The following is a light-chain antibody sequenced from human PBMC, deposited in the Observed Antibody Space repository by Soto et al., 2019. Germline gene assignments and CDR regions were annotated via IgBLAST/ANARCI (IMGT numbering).Light chain of an antibody. J-gene: IGLJ1*01. V-gene: IGLV1-44*01. Sequence: QLVLTQPPSASGTPGQRVTISCSGSSSNIGSNRVNWYQQLPGTAPKLLIYGNNNRPSGVPERFSGSNSGTSASLAISGLQADDELDYYCQSYDTGLGGYVFGTGTKLTVL. CDR1: SSNIGSNR. CDR2: GNN. CDR3: QSYDTGLGGYV.